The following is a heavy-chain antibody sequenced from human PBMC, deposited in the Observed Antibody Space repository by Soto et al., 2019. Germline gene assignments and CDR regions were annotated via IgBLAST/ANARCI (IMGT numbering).Heavy chain of an antibody. D-gene: IGHD2-2*01. CDR3: ARAGGDIVVVPADYRGGYYYGMDV. Sequence: SVKISCKDSGCTVSSYDISSVRQAPRQELEWMGGIIPIFGTANYAQKFQGRVTITADESTSTAYMELSSLRSEDTAVYYCARAGGDIVVVPADYRGGYYYGMDVWGQGTTVTVSS. J-gene: IGHJ6*02. CDR2: IIPIFGTA. V-gene: IGHV1-69*13. CDR1: GCTVSSYD.